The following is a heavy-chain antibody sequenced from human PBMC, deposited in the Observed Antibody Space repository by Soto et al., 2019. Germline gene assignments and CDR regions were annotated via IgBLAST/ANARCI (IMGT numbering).Heavy chain of an antibody. Sequence: ASVKVSCKASGYTFPRYAVHWVRQAPGQRLEWMGWINGGDGITQYSQKFQGRVTITGDTFASTVYMELSNLKSEDTAVYYCARDRAYCGGDCAYFDYWGQGTLVSVSS. D-gene: IGHD2-21*02. CDR2: INGGDGIT. CDR1: GYTFPRYA. J-gene: IGHJ4*02. V-gene: IGHV1-3*01. CDR3: ARDRAYCGGDCAYFDY.